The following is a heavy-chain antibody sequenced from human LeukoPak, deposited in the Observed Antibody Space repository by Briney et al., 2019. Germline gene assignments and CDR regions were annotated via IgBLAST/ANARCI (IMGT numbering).Heavy chain of an antibody. CDR3: ASLGVFYDSSGYYSY. Sequence: ASVKVSCKASGYTFTSYYMHWVRQAPGQGLEWMGIINPSGGSTSYAQKFQGRVTMTRDTSTSAVYMELSSLRSEDTAVYYCASLGVFYDSSGYYSYWGQGTLVTVSS. J-gene: IGHJ4*02. CDR2: INPSGGST. CDR1: GYTFTSYY. V-gene: IGHV1-46*01. D-gene: IGHD3-22*01.